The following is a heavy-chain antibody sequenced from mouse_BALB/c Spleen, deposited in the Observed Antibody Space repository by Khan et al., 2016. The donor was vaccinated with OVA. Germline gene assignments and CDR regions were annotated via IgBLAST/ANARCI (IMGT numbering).Heavy chain of an antibody. CDR2: ISPGSGDT. CDR3: ARRNYFGYTFAY. CDR1: GYTFTDFY. V-gene: IGHV1-77*01. Sequence: QVQLKQSGAELARPGASVRLSCKASGYTFTDFYINWVKQRTGQGLEWIGEISPGSGDTFYTERFKDKATLTADKSSNTAYIQLSSLTSEASAVYCCARRNYFGYTFAYWGQGTLVTVSA. D-gene: IGHD1-2*01. J-gene: IGHJ3*01.